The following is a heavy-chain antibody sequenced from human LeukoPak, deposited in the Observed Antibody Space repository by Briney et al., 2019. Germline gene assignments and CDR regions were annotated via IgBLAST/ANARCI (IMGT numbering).Heavy chain of an antibody. CDR1: GFRFGDYW. Sequence: GGSLRLSCAASGFRFGDYWMTWARHVPGKGLEWEANIKQDGAEKHYAESVEGRFIISRDNAKNSLYLEMDSLKVEDTAVYYCARVGAWDLQRVFDYWGQGTLVTVSS. CDR3: ARVGAWDLQRVFDY. V-gene: IGHV3-7*01. J-gene: IGHJ4*02. D-gene: IGHD1-26*01. CDR2: IKQDGAEK.